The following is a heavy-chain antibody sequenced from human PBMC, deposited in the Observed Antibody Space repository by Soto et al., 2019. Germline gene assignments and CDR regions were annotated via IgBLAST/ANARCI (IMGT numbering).Heavy chain of an antibody. CDR1: GGSISSSSYY. CDR2: IYYSGST. V-gene: IGHV4-39*01. D-gene: IGHD5-18*01. J-gene: IGHJ4*02. CDR3: ARPGSTRGYSYGSIFDY. Sequence: SETMSLTCTVSGGSISSSSYYWGWIRQHPGKGLEWIGSIYYSGSTDYNPSLRSRVTISVDTSKNQFSLKLSSVPAADTAVYYCARPGSTRGYSYGSIFDYWGQGTLVTVSS.